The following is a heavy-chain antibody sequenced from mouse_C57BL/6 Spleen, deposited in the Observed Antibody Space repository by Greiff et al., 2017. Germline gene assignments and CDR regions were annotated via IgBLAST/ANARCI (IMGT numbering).Heavy chain of an antibody. Sequence: EVQLQQSGPELVKPGASVKISCKASGYSFTGYYMNWVKQSPEKSLEWIGEINPSTGGTTYNQKFKAKATLTVDKASSTAYMQLKSLTSEDAAVYYCASAGSYDGYSWFAYWGQGTLVTVSA. D-gene: IGHD2-3*01. V-gene: IGHV1-42*01. CDR1: GYSFTGYY. CDR3: ASAGSYDGYSWFAY. CDR2: INPSTGGT. J-gene: IGHJ3*01.